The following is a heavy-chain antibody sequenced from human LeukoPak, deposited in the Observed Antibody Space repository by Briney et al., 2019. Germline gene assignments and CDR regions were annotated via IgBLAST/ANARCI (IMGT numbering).Heavy chain of an antibody. D-gene: IGHD3-10*01. Sequence: PGRSLRLSCAASGFTFSSYAMHWVRQAPGKGLEWVAVISYDGSNKYYADSVKGRFTISRDNSKNTLYLQMNSLRAEDTAVYYCARALTMVGRNDYWGQGTLVTVSS. CDR3: ARALTMVGRNDY. CDR2: ISYDGSNK. CDR1: GFTFSSYA. V-gene: IGHV3-30*04. J-gene: IGHJ4*02.